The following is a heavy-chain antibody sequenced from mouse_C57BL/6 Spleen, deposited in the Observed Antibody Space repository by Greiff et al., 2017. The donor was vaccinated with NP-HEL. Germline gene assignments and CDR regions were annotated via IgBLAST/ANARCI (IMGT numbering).Heavy chain of an antibody. V-gene: IGHV1-59*01. CDR2: IDPSDSYT. Sequence: QVQLQQPGAELVRPGTSVKLSCKASGYTFTSYWMHWVKQRPGQGLEWIGVIDPSDSYTNYNHKFKGKATLTVDTSSSTAYMQLSSLTSEDSAVYYCARSRGSLDYWGQGTTLTVSS. CDR1: GYTFTSYW. CDR3: ARSRGSLDY. J-gene: IGHJ2*01.